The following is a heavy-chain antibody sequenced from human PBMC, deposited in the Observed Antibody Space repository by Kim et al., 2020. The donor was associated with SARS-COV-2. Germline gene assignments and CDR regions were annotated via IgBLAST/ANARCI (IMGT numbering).Heavy chain of an antibody. CDR1: GFTFGSYG. J-gene: IGHJ6*02. D-gene: IGHD2-8*01. V-gene: IGHV3-30*18. CDR3: AKDRGSCVNGVCYDYYYGMDV. CDR2: ISYDGSNK. Sequence: GGSLRLSCAASGFTFGSYGVHWVRQAPGKGLEWVALISYDGSNKYYADSVKGRFTISRDNSKNTLYLQMNSLRAEDTAVYYCAKDRGSCVNGVCYDYYYGMDVWGQGTAVTVAS.